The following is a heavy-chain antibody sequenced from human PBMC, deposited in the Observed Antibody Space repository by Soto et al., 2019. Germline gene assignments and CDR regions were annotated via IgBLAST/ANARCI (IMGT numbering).Heavy chain of an antibody. CDR2: ISGSGGST. J-gene: IGHJ4*02. D-gene: IGHD3-22*01. CDR1: GFTFSSYA. Sequence: SLRLSCAASGFTFSSYAMSWVRQAPGKGLEWVSAISGSGGSTYYADSVKGRFTISRDNSKNTLYLQMNSLRAEDTAVYYCAMPVLVVITTSYSYWGQGTLVTVSS. V-gene: IGHV3-23*01. CDR3: AMPVLVVITTSYSY.